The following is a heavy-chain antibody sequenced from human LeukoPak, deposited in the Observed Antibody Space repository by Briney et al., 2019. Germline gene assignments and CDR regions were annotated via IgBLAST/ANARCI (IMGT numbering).Heavy chain of an antibody. Sequence: PGGSLRLSCAASEFTFSDYPMHWVRQAPGKGLESVSAISSNGGSTYYAKSVRGRFTISRDNSKNTLYLQMGSLRPEDMAVYYCARRGITGTTGFDYWGQGTPVTVSS. V-gene: IGHV3-64*01. CDR1: EFTFSDYP. D-gene: IGHD1-20*01. CDR3: ARRGITGTTGFDY. J-gene: IGHJ4*02. CDR2: ISSNGGST.